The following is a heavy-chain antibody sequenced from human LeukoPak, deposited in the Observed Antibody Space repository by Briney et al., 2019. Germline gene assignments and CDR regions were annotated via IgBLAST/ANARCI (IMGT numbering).Heavy chain of an antibody. Sequence: GASVKVSCKASGYTFTNNYLHWVRQAPGQGLEWMGVIYPRDGSTSYAQNFQGRVTVTRDTSTTTVHMELRGLRSEDTAVYYCARDQEGFDCWGQGTVVTVSS. CDR2: IYPRDGST. V-gene: IGHV1-46*01. CDR3: ARDQEGFDC. CDR1: GYTFTNNY. J-gene: IGHJ4*02.